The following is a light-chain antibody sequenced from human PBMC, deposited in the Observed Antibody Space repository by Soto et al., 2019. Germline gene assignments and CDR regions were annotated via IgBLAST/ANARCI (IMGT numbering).Light chain of an antibody. CDR3: QQYNNWPPIT. CDR2: GAS. CDR1: QSVSSN. J-gene: IGKJ5*01. V-gene: IGKV3-15*01. Sequence: EIVITQCPATLSVSQGERAILYCRASQSVSSNLAWYQQKPGQAPRLLIYGASTRATGIPARFSGSGSGTEFTLTISSLQSEDFAVYYCQQYNNWPPITFGQGTRLEIK.